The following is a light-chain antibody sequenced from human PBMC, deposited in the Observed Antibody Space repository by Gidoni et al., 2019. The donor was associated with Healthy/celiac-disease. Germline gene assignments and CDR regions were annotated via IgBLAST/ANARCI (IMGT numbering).Light chain of an antibody. CDR3: QQYNSYAWT. V-gene: IGKV1-5*03. J-gene: IGKJ1*01. Sequence: DIQKTQSPSTLSASVGDRVTITCRASQSISSWLAWYQQKPGKAPKLLIYKASSLESGVPSRSRGSGSGTEFTLTISSLQPDDFATYYCQQYNSYAWTFGQGTKVEIK. CDR1: QSISSW. CDR2: KAS.